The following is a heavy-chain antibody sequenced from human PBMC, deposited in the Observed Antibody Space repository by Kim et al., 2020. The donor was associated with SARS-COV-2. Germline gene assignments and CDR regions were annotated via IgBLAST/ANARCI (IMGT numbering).Heavy chain of an antibody. CDR3: AKDYGGRYYTGYFDY. CDR2: LSGSGETT. Sequence: GGSLRLSCAASGFTFSDYAMSWVRQAPGKGLEWVSSLSGSGETTYYADSVKGRFTISRDNSKNTLFLQMNSLGAEDTAVYYCAKDYGGRYYTGYFDYWGQGTLVTVSS. V-gene: IGHV3-23*01. D-gene: IGHD1-26*01. CDR1: GFTFSDYA. J-gene: IGHJ4*02.